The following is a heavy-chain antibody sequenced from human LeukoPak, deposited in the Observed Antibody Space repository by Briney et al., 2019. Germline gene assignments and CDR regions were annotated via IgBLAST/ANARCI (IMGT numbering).Heavy chain of an antibody. CDR2: INHSGST. CDR3: ARNLGGSSWVFDY. J-gene: IGHJ4*02. Sequence: SETLSLTCAVYGGSFSGYYWSWIRQPPGKGLEWIGEINHSGSTNYNPSLKSRVTISVDTSKNQFSLKLSSVTAADTAVYYCARNLGGSSWVFDYWGQGTLVTVSS. CDR1: GGSFSGYY. D-gene: IGHD6-13*01. V-gene: IGHV4-34*01.